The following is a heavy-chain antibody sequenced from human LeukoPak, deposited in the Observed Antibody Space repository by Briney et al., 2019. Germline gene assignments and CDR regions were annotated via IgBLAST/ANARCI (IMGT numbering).Heavy chain of an antibody. V-gene: IGHV3-7*01. CDR3: ARVGYCSTTSCYWRAFDY. Sequence: PGGSLRLSCAASGFTFSSYWMSWGRQAPGKGLEWVANRNQDGSEQYYVDSVKGRFTISRDNTKNSLYLQMNSLRAEDTAVYYCARVGYCSTTSCYWRAFDYWGQGTLVTVSS. J-gene: IGHJ4*02. CDR1: GFTFSSYW. D-gene: IGHD2-2*01. CDR2: RNQDGSEQ.